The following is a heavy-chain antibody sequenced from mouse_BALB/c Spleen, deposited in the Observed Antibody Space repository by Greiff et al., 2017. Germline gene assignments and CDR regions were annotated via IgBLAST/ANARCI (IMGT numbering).Heavy chain of an antibody. Sequence: EVKLMESGGDLVKPGGSLKLSCAASGFTFSSYGMSWVRQTPDKRLEWVATISSGGSYTYYPDSVKGRFTISRDNAKNTLYLQMSSLKSEDTAMYYCASPYGNAAWFAYWGQGTLVTVSA. J-gene: IGHJ3*01. D-gene: IGHD2-1*01. CDR2: ISSGGSYT. CDR1: GFTFSSYG. CDR3: ASPYGNAAWFAY. V-gene: IGHV5-6*01.